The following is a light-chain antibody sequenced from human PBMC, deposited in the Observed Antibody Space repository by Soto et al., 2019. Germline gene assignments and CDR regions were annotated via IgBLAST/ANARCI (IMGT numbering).Light chain of an antibody. CDR2: EVN. CDR3: NSYTSSSTRV. J-gene: IGLJ2*01. CDR1: TSDVGGYNY. V-gene: IGLV2-14*01. Sequence: QSALTQPASVSGSPGQSITISCTGTTSDVGGYNYVSWYQQHPGKAPKLLIYEVNNRPSGVSNRFSGSKSGNTASLTISGLQAEDEAYYYCNSYTSSSTRVFGGGTKVTVL.